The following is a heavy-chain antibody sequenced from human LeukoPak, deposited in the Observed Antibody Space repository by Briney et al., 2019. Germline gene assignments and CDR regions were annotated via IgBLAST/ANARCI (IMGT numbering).Heavy chain of an antibody. Sequence: SETLSLTCAVYGGSFSGYYWSWIRQPPGKGLEWIGEINHSGSTNYNPSLKSRVTISVDTSKNQLTQKLSSVTAADTAVYYYPRDLPNKRYSYGPSKAWYFDLWGRGTLVTVSS. D-gene: IGHD5-18*01. V-gene: IGHV4-34*01. CDR1: GGSFSGYY. J-gene: IGHJ2*01. CDR3: PRDLPNKRYSYGPSKAWYFDL. CDR2: INHSGST.